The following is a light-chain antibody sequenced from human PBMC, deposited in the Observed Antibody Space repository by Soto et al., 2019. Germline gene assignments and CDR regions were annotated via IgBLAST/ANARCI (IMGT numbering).Light chain of an antibody. CDR2: EAS. CDR3: QKYNRTPRT. CDR1: QAISVH. V-gene: IGKV1-27*01. Sequence: DFQMTQSPSSLSASVGDRVTITCRASQAISVHLAWYQHKPGKVPNLLIYEASTLHSGVPSRFSGGGSGTDFTLTISSLQPEDVATYYCQKYNRTPRTFGQGTKVELK. J-gene: IGKJ1*01.